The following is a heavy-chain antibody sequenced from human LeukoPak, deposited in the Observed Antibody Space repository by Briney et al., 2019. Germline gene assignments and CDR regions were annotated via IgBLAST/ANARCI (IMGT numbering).Heavy chain of an antibody. Sequence: PSETLSLTCAVYGGSFSGYYWSWIRQPPGKGLEWIGEINHSGSTNYNPSLKSRVTISVDTSKNQFSLKLSSVTAADTAVYYCARGVLFVLLPDAFDIWGQGTMVTVSS. CDR3: ARGVLFVLLPDAFDI. J-gene: IGHJ3*02. D-gene: IGHD3-22*01. CDR1: GGSFSGYY. CDR2: INHSGST. V-gene: IGHV4-34*01.